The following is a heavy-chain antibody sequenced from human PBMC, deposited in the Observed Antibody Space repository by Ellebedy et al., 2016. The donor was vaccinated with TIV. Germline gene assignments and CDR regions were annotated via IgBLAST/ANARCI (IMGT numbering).Heavy chain of an antibody. D-gene: IGHD4-11*01. CDR1: GGSFSGYY. V-gene: IGHV4-34*01. Sequence: MPGGSLRLSCAVYGGSFSGYYWSWIRQPPGKGLEWIGEINHSGSTNYNPSLKSRVTISVDTSKNQLSLKLSSVTAADTAVYYCARGGSQTTLLSVWGQGTMVTVSS. CDR3: ARGGSQTTLLSV. J-gene: IGHJ3*01. CDR2: INHSGST.